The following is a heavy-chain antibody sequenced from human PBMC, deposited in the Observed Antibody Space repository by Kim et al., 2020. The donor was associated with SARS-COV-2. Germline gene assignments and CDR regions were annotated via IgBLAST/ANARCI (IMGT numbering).Heavy chain of an antibody. V-gene: IGHV3-21*01. CDR2: SYI. J-gene: IGHJ4*02. D-gene: IGHD2-15*01. CDR3: ASPTATASY. Sequence: SYIYYADSVKGRFTIARDNAKNSLYLQMNSLRAEDTAVYYCASPTATASYWGQGTLVTVSS.